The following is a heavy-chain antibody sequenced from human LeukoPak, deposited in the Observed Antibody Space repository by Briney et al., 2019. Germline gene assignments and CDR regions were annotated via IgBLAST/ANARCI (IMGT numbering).Heavy chain of an antibody. D-gene: IGHD1-26*01. CDR1: GFSFRSFE. J-gene: IGHJ6*02. CDR2: ISSASGTI. CDR3: ARSMELPDPYFYYGMDV. Sequence: GGSLRLSCAASGFSFRSFEMSWVRQAPGKGLECIAYISSASGTIYHADSVKGRFTISRDNANNSLYLQMNSLRAEDTAIYYCARSMELPDPYFYYGMDVWSQGTTVTVSS. V-gene: IGHV3-48*03.